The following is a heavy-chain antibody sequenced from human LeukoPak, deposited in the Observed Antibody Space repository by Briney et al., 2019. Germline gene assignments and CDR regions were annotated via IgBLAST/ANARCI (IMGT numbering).Heavy chain of an antibody. CDR1: GFTFSSYV. CDR2: IWYDGSNK. J-gene: IGHJ4*02. V-gene: IGHV3-33*06. CDR3: AKEGTYTSSWSHFDY. D-gene: IGHD6-13*01. Sequence: GRSLRLSCAASGFTFSSYVMHWVRQAPGKGLEWVAVIWYDGSNKYYADSVKGRFTISRDNSKNTLYLQMSSLRAEDTAVYYCAKEGTYTSSWSHFDYWGQGTLVTVSS.